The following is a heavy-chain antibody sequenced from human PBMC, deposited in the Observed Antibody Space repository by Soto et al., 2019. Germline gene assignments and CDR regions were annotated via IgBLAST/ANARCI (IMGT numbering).Heavy chain of an antibody. D-gene: IGHD6-6*01. CDR3: ARGSFSSSSSWFDP. J-gene: IGHJ5*02. Sequence: LALTCTVSGGSISSGGYYWSWIRQHPGKGLEWIGYIYYSGRTYYNPSLHSRVSIAVDTTENQFSLKLTSVTAADTSVYYCARGSFSSSSSWFDPWGRGTLVTVSS. V-gene: IGHV4-31*03. CDR2: IYYSGRT. CDR1: GGSISSGGYY.